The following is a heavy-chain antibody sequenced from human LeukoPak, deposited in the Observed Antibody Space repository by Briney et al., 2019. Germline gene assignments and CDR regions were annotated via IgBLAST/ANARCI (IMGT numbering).Heavy chain of an antibody. V-gene: IGHV3-23*01. Sequence: GGSLRLSCAASGFTFSSYAMSWVRQAPGKGLEWVSAISGSGGSTYYADSVKGRFTISRDNAKNSLYLQMNSLRAEDTAVYYCAREVAAAGHFDYWGQGTLVTVSS. CDR1: GFTFSSYA. CDR2: ISGSGGST. J-gene: IGHJ4*02. CDR3: AREVAAAGHFDY. D-gene: IGHD6-13*01.